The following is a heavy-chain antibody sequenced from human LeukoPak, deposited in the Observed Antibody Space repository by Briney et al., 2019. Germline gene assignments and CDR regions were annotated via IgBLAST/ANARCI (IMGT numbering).Heavy chain of an antibody. V-gene: IGHV3-30*02. CDR3: ARDRSSYFDY. CDR2: IRYDGSNK. Sequence: GGSLRLSCAASGFTFSSYGMHWVRQAPGKGLEWVAFIRYDGSNKYYADSVKGRFTISRDNSKNTLYLQMNSLRAEDTAVYYCARDRSSYFDYWGQGTLVTVSS. J-gene: IGHJ4*02. CDR1: GFTFSSYG.